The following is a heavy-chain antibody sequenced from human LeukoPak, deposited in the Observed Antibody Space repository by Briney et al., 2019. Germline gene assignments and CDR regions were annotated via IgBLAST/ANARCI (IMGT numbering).Heavy chain of an antibody. CDR2: TSSDLNVE. J-gene: IGHJ4*02. CDR3: AREGYYGSGSPPSLYFDY. D-gene: IGHD3-10*01. Sequence: PGGSLRLSCAASGFTFRNYVIHWVRQAPGKGLEWVAVTSSDLNVELYADSVKGRFTISRDNSRSTLYLQMNSLRPEDTAIYYCAREGYYGSGSPPSLYFDYWGQGTLVTVSS. CDR1: GFTFRNYV. V-gene: IGHV3-30-3*01.